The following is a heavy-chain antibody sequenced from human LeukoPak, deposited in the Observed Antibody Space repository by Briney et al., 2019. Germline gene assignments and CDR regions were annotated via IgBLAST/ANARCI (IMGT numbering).Heavy chain of an antibody. CDR3: ARGYSNYGYVFDV. J-gene: IGHJ3*01. V-gene: IGHV3-23*01. CDR1: GFTFSDYV. D-gene: IGHD4-11*01. CDR2: ITASGDRT. Sequence: GESLRLSCAASGFTFSDYVMIWVRQAPGKGLEWVSGITASGDRTFYGDSVRGRFTMSRDNSKNTVYLQMNSLRAEDTAVYYCARGYSNYGYVFDVWGQGTMVTVSS.